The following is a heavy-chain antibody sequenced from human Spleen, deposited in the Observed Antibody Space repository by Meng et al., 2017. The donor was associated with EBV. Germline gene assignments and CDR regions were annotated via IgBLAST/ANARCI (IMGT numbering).Heavy chain of an antibody. CDR1: GFSLSAGGVG. V-gene: IGHV2-5*02. J-gene: IGHJ4*02. Sequence: QITLKESAPTQVKPTQTLTLTCTFSGFSLSAGGVGVGWIRQPPGKGLEWLALIYWDDDKWYTPSLQSRLTITKDTSKNQVVLTMTNMDPVDTATYYCVHRRGSGSTSGWYFDYWGQGTLVTVSS. CDR3: VHRRGSGSTSGWYFDY. D-gene: IGHD6-19*01. CDR2: IYWDDDK.